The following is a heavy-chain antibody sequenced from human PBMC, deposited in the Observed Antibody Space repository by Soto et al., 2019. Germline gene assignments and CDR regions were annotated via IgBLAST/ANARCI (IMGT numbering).Heavy chain of an antibody. D-gene: IGHD6-6*01. CDR3: TRDPEYSSSSFHNWFDP. CDR1: GFTFGDYA. J-gene: IGHJ5*02. V-gene: IGHV3-49*03. Sequence: PGGSLRLSCTASGFTFGDYAMSWFRQAPGKGLEWVGFIRSKAYGGTTEYAASVKGRFTISRDDSKSIAYLQMNSLKTEDTAVYYCTRDPEYSSSSFHNWFDPWGQGTLVTGLL. CDR2: IRSKAYGGTT.